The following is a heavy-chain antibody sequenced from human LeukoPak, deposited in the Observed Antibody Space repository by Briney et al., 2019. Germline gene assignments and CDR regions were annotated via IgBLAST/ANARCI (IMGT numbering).Heavy chain of an antibody. V-gene: IGHV3-53*01. CDR1: GFTVSGTY. J-gene: IGHJ4*02. CDR2: IYDAGST. Sequence: LGGSLRLSCAASGFTVSGTYMSWVRRAAGKGWEWVSTIYDAGSTSYADSVKGRFTISRDNSKNTLFLQMNSLRADGTAVYYCAGATKWLAHDFWGQGTLVTVSS. D-gene: IGHD6-19*01. CDR3: AGATKWLAHDF.